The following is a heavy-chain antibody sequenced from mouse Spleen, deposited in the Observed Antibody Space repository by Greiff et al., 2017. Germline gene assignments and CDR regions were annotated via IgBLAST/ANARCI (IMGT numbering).Heavy chain of an antibody. CDR3: TRGNWDVDAY. D-gene: IGHD4-1*01. J-gene: IGHJ3*01. CDR1: GYTFTDYE. Sequence: VQLQQSGAELVRPGASVTLSCKASGYTFTDYEMRWVKQTPVHGLEWIGAIDPETGGTAYNQKFKGKAILTADKSSSTAYMELRSLTSEDSAVYYCTRGNWDVDAYWGQGTLVTVSA. V-gene: IGHV1-15*01. CDR2: IDPETGGT.